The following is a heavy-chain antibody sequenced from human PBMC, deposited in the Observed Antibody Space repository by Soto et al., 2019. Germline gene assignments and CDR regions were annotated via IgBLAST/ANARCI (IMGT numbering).Heavy chain of an antibody. CDR2: ISGSGGST. D-gene: IGHD6-19*01. J-gene: IGHJ4*02. Sequence: ISRVSQTPGKGLEWVSAISGSGGSTYYADSVKGRFTISRDNSKNTLYLQMNSLRAEDTAVYYCANLEAPLTYIAGAARVGYWGQGTLVTGSS. CDR3: ANLEAPLTYIAGAARVGY. V-gene: IGHV3-23*01.